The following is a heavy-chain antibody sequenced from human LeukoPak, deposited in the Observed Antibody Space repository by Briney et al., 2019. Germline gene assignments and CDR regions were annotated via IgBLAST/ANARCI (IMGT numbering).Heavy chain of an antibody. CDR2: INPDGTKT. D-gene: IGHD1-26*01. J-gene: IGHJ4*02. CDR3: AKEYTGTFSPFPSYFDN. CDR1: GFAFSLYW. V-gene: IGHV3-7*03. Sequence: GGSLRLSCAASGFAFSLYWMTWVRQAPGKGLEWVANINPDGTKTSYADFVEGRFTISRDNSKNTLYLQMNSLRAEDTAIYCCAKEYTGTFSPFPSYFDNWGQGTLVTVSS.